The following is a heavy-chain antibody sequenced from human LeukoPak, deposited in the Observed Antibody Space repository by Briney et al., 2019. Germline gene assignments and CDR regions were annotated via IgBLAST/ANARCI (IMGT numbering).Heavy chain of an antibody. CDR2: FDPEDGET. Sequence: ASVKVSCKVSGYTLTELSMHWVRQAPGKGLEWMGGFDPEDGETIYAQKFQGRVTMTEDTSTDTAYVELSSLRSEDTAVYYCATPGYYYDSSGYYYNWFDPWGQGTLVTVSS. J-gene: IGHJ5*02. V-gene: IGHV1-24*01. CDR1: GYTLTELS. D-gene: IGHD3-22*01. CDR3: ATPGYYYDSSGYYYNWFDP.